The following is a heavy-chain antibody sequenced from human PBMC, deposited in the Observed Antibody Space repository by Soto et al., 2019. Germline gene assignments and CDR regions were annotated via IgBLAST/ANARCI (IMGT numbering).Heavy chain of an antibody. V-gene: IGHV1-3*01. Sequence: ASVKVSCKASGYTFTSYPMHWVRQAPGQGLEWMGWINAGNGDTKYSQKFQGRVTITRDTSAITAYMEMNSLRAEDTAVYYCARESEDLTSNFDYWGQGTLVTVSS. CDR3: ARESEDLTSNFDY. CDR1: GYTFTSYP. J-gene: IGHJ4*02. CDR2: INAGNGDT.